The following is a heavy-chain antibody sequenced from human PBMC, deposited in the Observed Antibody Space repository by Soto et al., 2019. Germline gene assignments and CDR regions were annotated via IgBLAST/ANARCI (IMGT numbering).Heavy chain of an antibody. Sequence: QVQLQESGPGLVKPSQTLSLTCTVSGGSISSGGYYWSWIRQHPGKGLEWIGYIYYSGSTYYNPSIXXXVTLSVDTSKXXCXLXXSSVTAPDTAVYYCARGGYCSSTSCYRLYYYGMDVWGQGTTVTVSS. J-gene: IGHJ6*02. V-gene: IGHV4-31*01. CDR3: ARGGYCSSTSCYRLYYYGMDV. D-gene: IGHD2-2*02. CDR1: GGSISSGGYY. CDR2: IYYSGST.